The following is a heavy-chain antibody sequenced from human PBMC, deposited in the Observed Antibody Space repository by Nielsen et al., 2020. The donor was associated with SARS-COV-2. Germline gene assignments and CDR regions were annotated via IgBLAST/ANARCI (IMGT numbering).Heavy chain of an antibody. V-gene: IGHV3-30*04. D-gene: IGHD3-22*01. Sequence: GESLKISCAASGFTFSSYAMHWVRQAPGRGLEWVAVISYDGSNKYYADSVKGRFTISRDNSKNTLYLQMNSLRAEDTAIYYCAGDGGGCYDIREGLDYWGQGTQVTVSS. CDR2: ISYDGSNK. CDR3: AGDGGGCYDIREGLDY. J-gene: IGHJ4*02. CDR1: GFTFSSYA.